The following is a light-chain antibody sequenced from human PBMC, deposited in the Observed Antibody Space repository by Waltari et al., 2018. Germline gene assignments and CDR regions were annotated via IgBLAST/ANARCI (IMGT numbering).Light chain of an antibody. CDR2: EVT. J-gene: IGLJ2*01. CDR1: HTDLGAYGS. V-gene: IGLV2-14*01. CDR3: SSCSYEPTTTVI. Sequence: QSALTQPASRSGAPCQTPPIPCPGSHTDLGAYGSVSRYQHHPGKAPKLIIYEVTDRPSGISNRFSASKSDDTASLTISGLQPEDEATYYCSSCSYEPTTTVIFGGGTKVTVL.